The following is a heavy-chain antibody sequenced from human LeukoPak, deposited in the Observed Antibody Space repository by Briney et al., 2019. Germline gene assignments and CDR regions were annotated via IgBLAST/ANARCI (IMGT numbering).Heavy chain of an antibody. V-gene: IGHV3-30-3*01. J-gene: IGHJ6*02. CDR2: ISYDGSNK. CDR3: AKDLPRITIFGVAPGAGMDV. CDR1: GFTFSSYA. D-gene: IGHD3-3*01. Sequence: GGSLRLSCAASGFTFSSYAMHWVRQAPGKGLEWVAVISYDGSNKYYADSVKGRFTISRDNSKNTLYLQMNSLRAEDTAVCYCAKDLPRITIFGVAPGAGMDVWGQGTTVTVSS.